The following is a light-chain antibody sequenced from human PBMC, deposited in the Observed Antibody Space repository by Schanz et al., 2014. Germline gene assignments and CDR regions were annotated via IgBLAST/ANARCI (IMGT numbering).Light chain of an antibody. Sequence: EIVLTQSPGTLSLSPGESATLSCRASQRVSDYLAWYQQKPGQAPRLLIYDVYHRATGVPARFSGSGSGTDFTLTIASLEPEDFAVYYCQQRDRWPVTFAQGTKVEIK. J-gene: IGKJ2*01. CDR1: QRVSDY. V-gene: IGKV3-11*01. CDR3: QQRDRWPVT. CDR2: DVY.